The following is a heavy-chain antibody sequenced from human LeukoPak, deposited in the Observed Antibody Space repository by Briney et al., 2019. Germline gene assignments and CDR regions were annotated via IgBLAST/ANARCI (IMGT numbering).Heavy chain of an antibody. J-gene: IGHJ4*02. D-gene: IGHD1-26*01. CDR1: GGSIRGSSDY. V-gene: IGHV4-39*01. CDR3: ARNESVLGTTGLNDFFDG. CDR2: VYYSGST. Sequence: SETLSLTCTVSGGSIRGSSDYWGWIRQSPGKGLEWIGSVYYSGSTYYNPSLKSRVSISVDTSKNQFHLRLTSVTAADTAVYYCARNESVLGTTGLNDFFDGWGQGTLVTVSS.